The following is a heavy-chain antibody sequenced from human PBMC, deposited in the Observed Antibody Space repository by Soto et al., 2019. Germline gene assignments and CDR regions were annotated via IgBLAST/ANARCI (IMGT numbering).Heavy chain of an antibody. J-gene: IGHJ3*02. V-gene: IGHV4-34*01. CDR3: ARVSGYKRDDAFDI. CDR1: GGSFSGYY. D-gene: IGHD3-3*01. CDR2: INHSGST. Sequence: SETLSLTCAVYGGSFSGYYWSWIRQPPGKGLEWIGEINHSGSTNYNPSLKSRVTISVDTSKNQFSLKLSSVTAADTAVYYCARVSGYKRDDAFDIWGQGXMVTV.